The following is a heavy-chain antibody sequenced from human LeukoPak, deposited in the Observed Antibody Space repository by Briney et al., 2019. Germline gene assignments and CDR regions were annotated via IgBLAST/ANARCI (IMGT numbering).Heavy chain of an antibody. V-gene: IGHV1-69*13. Sequence: SVKVSFKASGGTFSSYAISWVRQAPGQGLEWMGGIIPIFGTANYAQKFQGRVTITADESTSTAYMELSSLRSEDTAVYYCAREEQAYYDSSGYAPFDYWGQGTLVTVSS. D-gene: IGHD3-22*01. J-gene: IGHJ4*02. CDR1: GGTFSSYA. CDR3: AREEQAYYDSSGYAPFDY. CDR2: IIPIFGTA.